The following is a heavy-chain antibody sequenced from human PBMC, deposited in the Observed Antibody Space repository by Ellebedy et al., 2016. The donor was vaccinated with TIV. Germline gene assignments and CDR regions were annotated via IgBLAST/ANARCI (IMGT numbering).Heavy chain of an antibody. CDR2: VSYDGSNT. CDR1: GFTFSSYG. CDR3: AKDVGQDCGGACYGLGS. Sequence: GESLKISCAASGFTFSSYGMHWVRQAPGKGPEWLAVVSYDGSNTYYTDSVKGRFTISRDNSKNTLYLQMNSLRAEDTAVYYCAKDVGQDCGGACYGLGSWGQGTLVSVSS. J-gene: IGHJ5*02. V-gene: IGHV3-30*18. D-gene: IGHD2-21*02.